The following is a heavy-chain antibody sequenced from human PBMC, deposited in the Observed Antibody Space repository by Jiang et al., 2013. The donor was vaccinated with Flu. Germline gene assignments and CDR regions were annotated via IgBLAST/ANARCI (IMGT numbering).Heavy chain of an antibody. J-gene: IGHJ6*03. V-gene: IGHV1-8*01. CDR1: YD. CDR2: MNPNSGNT. D-gene: IGHD1-26*01. CDR3: ARAPVWEGYYYYMDV. Sequence: YDINWVRQAPGQGLEWMGWMNPNSGNTGYTQKFQGRVTMTRNTSISTAYMELSSLRSEDTAVYYCARAPVWEGYYYYMDVWGQGTTVTVSS.